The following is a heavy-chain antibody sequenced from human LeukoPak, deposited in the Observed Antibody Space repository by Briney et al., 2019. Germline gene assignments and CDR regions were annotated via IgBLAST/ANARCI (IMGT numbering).Heavy chain of an antibody. D-gene: IGHD2-15*01. J-gene: IGHJ4*02. Sequence: GGSLRLSCAASGFTFSSYGMHWVRQAPGKGLEWVAVISYDGSNKYYADSVKGRFTISRDNSKNTLYLQMNSLRAEDTAVYYCAGNSCSGGSCYPDYWGQGTLVTVSS. V-gene: IGHV3-30*03. CDR1: GFTFSSYG. CDR3: AGNSCSGGSCYPDY. CDR2: ISYDGSNK.